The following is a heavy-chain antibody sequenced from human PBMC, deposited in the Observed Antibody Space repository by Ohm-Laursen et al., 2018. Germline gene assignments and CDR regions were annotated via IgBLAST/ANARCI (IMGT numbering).Heavy chain of an antibody. CDR1: GYTFTSYG. J-gene: IGHJ3*02. V-gene: IGHV1-2*02. D-gene: IGHD2-21*01. Sequence: ASVKASCKASGYTFTSYGISWARQAPGQGLEWMGWNNPNSGGTKYSQKFQGRVTLTRDTSINTAYMELSGLRSDDTAVYYCAREGVIATNINQGNDAFDIWGQGTMVTVSS. CDR2: NNPNSGGT. CDR3: AREGVIATNINQGNDAFDI.